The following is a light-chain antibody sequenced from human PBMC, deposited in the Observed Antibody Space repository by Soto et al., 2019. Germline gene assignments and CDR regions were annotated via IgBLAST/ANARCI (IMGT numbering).Light chain of an antibody. Sequence: QSVLIQPPSVSGSPGQSVTISCTGTSSDVGSYDYVSWYQLHPGKAPKLMVFEVSNRPSGVSYRFSGSKSGNTASLTISGLQAEDEADYFCSSYSISTAYLFGTGTKLTVL. CDR3: SSYSISTAYL. CDR1: SSDVGSYDY. CDR2: EVS. J-gene: IGLJ1*01. V-gene: IGLV2-14*01.